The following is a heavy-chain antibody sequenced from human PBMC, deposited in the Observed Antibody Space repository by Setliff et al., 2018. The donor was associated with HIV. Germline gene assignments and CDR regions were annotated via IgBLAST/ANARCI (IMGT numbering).Heavy chain of an antibody. CDR1: GGSIGGYY. D-gene: IGHD3-10*01. CDR3: ARVRSYGSAYDAFDI. V-gene: IGHV4-4*08. J-gene: IGHJ3*02. Sequence: PSETLSLTCTVSGGSIGGYYWSWIRQPPGTGLEWLGCIYSGGSTNYNPSLESRVTISLDTSKNQFSLRLTSVTAADTAVYYCARVRSYGSAYDAFDIWGQGTMVTVSS. CDR2: IYSGGST.